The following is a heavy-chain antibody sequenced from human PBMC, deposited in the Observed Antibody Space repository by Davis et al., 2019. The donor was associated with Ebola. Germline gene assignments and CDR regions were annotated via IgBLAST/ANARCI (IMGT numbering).Heavy chain of an antibody. J-gene: IGHJ4*02. V-gene: IGHV3-7*01. D-gene: IGHD5-12*01. CDR2: INPDAKEI. Sequence: GESLKISCAGSGFTFRESWMSWVRQAPGQGLQWVASINPDAKEIYYVDSVKGRFTISRDNARNSLFLQINRLGADDTAIYYCARDRAYSAFDYWGRGTLVTVST. CDR3: ARDRAYSAFDY. CDR1: GFTFRESW.